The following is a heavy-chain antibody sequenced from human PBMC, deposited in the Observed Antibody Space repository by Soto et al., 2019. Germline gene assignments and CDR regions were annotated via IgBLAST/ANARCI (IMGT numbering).Heavy chain of an antibody. D-gene: IGHD3-10*01. CDR1: GGSFSGYY. CDR3: ARGRGVLLWFGDPKKFDY. CDR2: INHSGST. J-gene: IGHJ4*02. Sequence: SETLSLTCAVYGGSFSGYYWSWIRQPPGKGLEWIGEINHSGSTNYNPSLKSRVTISVDTSKNQFSLKLSSVTAADTAVYYCARGRGVLLWFGDPKKFDYWGQGTLVTVSS. V-gene: IGHV4-34*01.